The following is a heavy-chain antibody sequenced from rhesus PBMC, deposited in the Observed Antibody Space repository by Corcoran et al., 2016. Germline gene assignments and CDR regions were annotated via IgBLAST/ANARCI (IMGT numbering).Heavy chain of an antibody. D-gene: IGHD6-25*01. CDR2: ISWNSDTI. V-gene: IGHV3-134*01. J-gene: IGHJ4*01. CDR3: TRGGSGSGSHFDY. CDR1: GFTFDDYD. Sequence: EVQLVESGGALAQPGGSLRLSCAASGFTFDDYDMSWVRQPPGKGLEWVSRISWNSDTIYYADSVKVRFTISRDNAKNSRFLQMDRLRAEDTAVYYCTRGGSGSGSHFDYWGQGVLVTVSS.